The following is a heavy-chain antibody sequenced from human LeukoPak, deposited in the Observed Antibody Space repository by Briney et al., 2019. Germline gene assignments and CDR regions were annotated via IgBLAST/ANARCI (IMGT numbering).Heavy chain of an antibody. V-gene: IGHV3-11*01. CDR2: ISSSGSTI. D-gene: IGHD3-10*01. J-gene: IGHJ6*02. CDR1: GFTFSDYY. CDR3: ARFGEEVHYYYGMDV. Sequence: GGSLRLSCAASGFTFSDYYMSWLRQAPGKGLEWVSYISSSGSTIYYADSVKGRFTISRDNAKNSLYLQMNSLRAEDTAVYYCARFGEEVHYYYGMDVWGQGTTVTVSS.